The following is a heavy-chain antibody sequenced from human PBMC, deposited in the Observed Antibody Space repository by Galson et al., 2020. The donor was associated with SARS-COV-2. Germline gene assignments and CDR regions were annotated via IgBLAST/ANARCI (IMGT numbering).Heavy chain of an antibody. V-gene: IGHV3-53*01. D-gene: IGHD2-21*02. Sequence: GGSLRLSCAASGFTVSSNYMSWVRQAPGKGLEWVSVIYSGGSTYYADSVKGRFTISRDNSKNTLYLQMNSLRAEDTAVYYCARDPEGGDSEHWGQGTLVTVSS. J-gene: IGHJ1*01. CDR3: ARDPEGGDSEH. CDR1: GFTVSSNY. CDR2: IYSGGST.